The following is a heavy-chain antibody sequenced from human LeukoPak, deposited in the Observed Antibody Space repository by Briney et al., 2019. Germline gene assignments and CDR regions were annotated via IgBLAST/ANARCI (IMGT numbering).Heavy chain of an antibody. CDR1: GFTFSRYG. CDR3: ARPARLYCSGGSCYAGYYGMDV. CDR2: IRYDGSNK. J-gene: IGHJ6*02. D-gene: IGHD2-15*01. Sequence: AGGSLRLSCAASGFTFSRYGMHRVRQAPGKGLEWVAFIRYDGSNKYYADSVKGRFTISRDNSKNTLYLQMNSLRAEDTAVYYCARPARLYCSGGSCYAGYYGMDVWGQGTTVTVSS. V-gene: IGHV3-30*02.